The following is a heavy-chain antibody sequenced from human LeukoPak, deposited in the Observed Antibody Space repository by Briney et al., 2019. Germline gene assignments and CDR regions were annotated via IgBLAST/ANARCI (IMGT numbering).Heavy chain of an antibody. CDR3: ARVSLLALWY. V-gene: IGHV3-48*03. J-gene: IGHJ4*02. D-gene: IGHD2-15*01. CDR1: GFTFSSFE. CDR2: ISSSGTTI. Sequence: GGSLRLSCVASGFTFSSFEMNWVRQAPGEGLEWVSYISSSGTTIYYADSVKGRFTVSRDNAKNSLYLQMNSLRAEDTAVYYCARVSLLALWYWGQGTVVTVSS.